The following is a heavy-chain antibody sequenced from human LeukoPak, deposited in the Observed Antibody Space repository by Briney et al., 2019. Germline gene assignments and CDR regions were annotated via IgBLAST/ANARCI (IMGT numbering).Heavy chain of an antibody. CDR1: GGSFSGYY. CDR2: INHSGST. V-gene: IGHV4-34*01. Sequence: SETLSLTCAVYGGSFSGYYWSWIRQPPGKGLEWIGEINHSGSTNYNPSLKSRVTISVDTSKNQFSLKLSSVTAADTAVYYCARSEGYDFWSGHTPPSWGQGTLVTVSS. J-gene: IGHJ4*02. CDR3: ARSEGYDFWSGHTPPS. D-gene: IGHD3-3*01.